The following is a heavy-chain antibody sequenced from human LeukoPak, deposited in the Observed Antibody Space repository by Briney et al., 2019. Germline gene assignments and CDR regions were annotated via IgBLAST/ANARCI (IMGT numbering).Heavy chain of an antibody. D-gene: IGHD3/OR15-3a*01. CDR1: GFTVSSNY. CDR2: IYSGGST. Sequence: GGSLRLSCAASGFTVSSNYMSWVRQAPGKGLEWVSVIYSGGSTYYADSVKGRFTISRDNAKNSLYLQMNSLRAEDTALYYCAKDDGTYAFDIWGQGTMVTVSS. V-gene: IGHV3-53*05. CDR3: AKDDGTYAFDI. J-gene: IGHJ3*02.